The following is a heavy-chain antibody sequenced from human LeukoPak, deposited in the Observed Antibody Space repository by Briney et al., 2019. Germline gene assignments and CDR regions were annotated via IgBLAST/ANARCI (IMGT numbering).Heavy chain of an antibody. CDR2: IVVGSGNT. V-gene: IGHV1-58*02. Sequence: GTSVKVSCKASGFTFTSSAMQWVRQARGQRREWIGWIVVGSGNTNNAQKFQERVTITRDMSTTTAYMQLSSLRSEDTAVYYCAADSSGYYAFDPWGQGTLVTVSS. D-gene: IGHD3-22*01. CDR3: AADSSGYYAFDP. CDR1: GFTFTSSA. J-gene: IGHJ5*02.